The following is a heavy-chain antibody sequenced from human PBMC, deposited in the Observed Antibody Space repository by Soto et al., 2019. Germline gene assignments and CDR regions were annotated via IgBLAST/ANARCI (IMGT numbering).Heavy chain of an antibody. D-gene: IGHD3-10*01. J-gene: IGHJ4*02. CDR1: GDTFNFYS. CDR2: VNPIVSMS. Sequence: QVQLVQSGAEVKRPGSSVKVSCKVSGDTFNFYSINWVRQAPGLGLEWMGRVNPIVSMSNYAQKFQGRVTMTADKSTSTAYMELSSLRSEDTAIYYCASSYGSGYRAFDYWGLGALVTVSS. CDR3: ASSYGSGYRAFDY. V-gene: IGHV1-69*02.